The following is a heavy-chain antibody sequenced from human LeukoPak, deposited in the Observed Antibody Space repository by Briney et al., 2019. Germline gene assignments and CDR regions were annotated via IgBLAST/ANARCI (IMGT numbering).Heavy chain of an antibody. CDR2: MYYTGNS. J-gene: IGHJ4*02. CDR1: GGSIYSSSYY. D-gene: IGHD3-22*01. V-gene: IGHV4-39*07. Sequence: PSETLSLTCAVSGGSIYSSSYYWGWIRQTPGKGLEWIGSMYYTGNSFYNPSLKSRVTISVDTSKNQFSLNLSSVTAADTAVYHCAREGSITMIVVVITTFDYWGQGTLVTVSS. CDR3: AREGSITMIVVVITTFDY.